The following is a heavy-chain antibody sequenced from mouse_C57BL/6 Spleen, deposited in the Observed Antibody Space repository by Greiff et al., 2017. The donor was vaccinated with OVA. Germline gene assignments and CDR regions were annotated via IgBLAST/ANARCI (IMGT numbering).Heavy chain of an antibody. V-gene: IGHV1-54*01. Sequence: QVQLQQSGAELVRPGTSVKVSCKASGYAFTNYLIEWVKQRPGQGLEWIGVINPGSGGTNYNEKFKGKATLTADKSSSIAYMQLSSLTSEDSAVYFCARNYGSSYEAWFAYWGQGTLVTVSA. CDR3: ARNYGSSYEAWFAY. D-gene: IGHD1-1*01. CDR1: GYAFTNYL. CDR2: INPGSGGT. J-gene: IGHJ3*01.